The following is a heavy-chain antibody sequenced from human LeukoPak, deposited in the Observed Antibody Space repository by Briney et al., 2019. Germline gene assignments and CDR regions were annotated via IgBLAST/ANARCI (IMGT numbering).Heavy chain of an antibody. CDR2: INTDGSST. Sequence: GGSLRLSCAASGSTFSSYWMHWVRQAPGKGLVWVSRINTDGSSTSYADSVKGRFTISRDNAKNTLYLQMNSLRAEDTAVYYCARDPYGSGYYFDYWGQGTLVTVSS. CDR1: GSTFSSYW. CDR3: ARDPYGSGYYFDY. V-gene: IGHV3-74*01. J-gene: IGHJ4*02. D-gene: IGHD3-10*01.